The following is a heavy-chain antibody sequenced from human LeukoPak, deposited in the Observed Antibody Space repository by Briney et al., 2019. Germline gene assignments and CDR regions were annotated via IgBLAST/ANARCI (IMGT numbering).Heavy chain of an antibody. CDR3: AREEGQQWLVNY. V-gene: IGHV4-39*02. CDR2: IYYSGST. Sequence: PSETLSLTCTVSGGSISSSSYYWVWIRQPPGKGLEWIGSIYYSGSTYYNPSLKSRVTISVDTSKNQFSLKLSSVTAADTAVYYCAREEGQQWLVNYWGQGTLVTVSS. D-gene: IGHD6-19*01. CDR1: GGSISSSSYY. J-gene: IGHJ4*02.